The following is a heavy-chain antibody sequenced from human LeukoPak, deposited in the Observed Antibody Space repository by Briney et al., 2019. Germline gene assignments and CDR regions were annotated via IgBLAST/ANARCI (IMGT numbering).Heavy chain of an antibody. Sequence: PGGSLRLSCAASGFTFSSYAMSWVRQAPGKGLEWVSAISGSGGSTYYADSVKGRFTVSRDNSKNTLYLQMNSLRAEDTAVYYCAKGSYYCDSSGYLDYWGQGTLVTVSS. CDR1: GFTFSSYA. V-gene: IGHV3-23*01. J-gene: IGHJ4*02. CDR3: AKGSYYCDSSGYLDY. CDR2: ISGSGGST. D-gene: IGHD3-22*01.